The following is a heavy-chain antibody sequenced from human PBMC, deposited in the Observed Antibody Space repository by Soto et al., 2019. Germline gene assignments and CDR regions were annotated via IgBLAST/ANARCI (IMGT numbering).Heavy chain of an antibody. V-gene: IGHV3-48*01. CDR3: ARDSIWNDGIFDY. CDR1: GFTFSSYS. D-gene: IGHD1-1*01. Sequence: GGSLRLSCAASGFTFSSYSMNWVRQAPGKGLEWVSYISSSSSTIYYADSVKGRFTISRDNAKNSLYLQMNSLRAEDTAVYYCARDSIWNDGIFDYWGQGTLVTVSS. CDR2: ISSSSSTI. J-gene: IGHJ4*02.